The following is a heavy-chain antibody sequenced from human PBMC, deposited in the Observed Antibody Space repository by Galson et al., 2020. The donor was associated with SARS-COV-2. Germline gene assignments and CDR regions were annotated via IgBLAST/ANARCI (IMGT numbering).Heavy chain of an antibody. D-gene: IGHD2-15*01. J-gene: IGHJ6*02. CDR1: GFPFSSYS. CDR2: ISAGSSYI. V-gene: IGHV3-21*01. CDR3: ARVGGMATTPANYFYYGLDV. Sequence: GGSLRLSCAASGFPFSSYSMNWVRQAPGKGLEWVSSISAGSSYIYYADSVKGRFTISRDNAKNSLYLQMTSLRADDTAVDYCARVGGMATTPANYFYYGLDVWGQGTTVTVSS.